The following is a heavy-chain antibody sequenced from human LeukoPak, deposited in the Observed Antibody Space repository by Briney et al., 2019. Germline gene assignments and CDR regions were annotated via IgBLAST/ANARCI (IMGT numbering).Heavy chain of an antibody. J-gene: IGHJ6*02. CDR1: GGTFTIYA. Sequence: SVTVSFTSAGGTFTIYAISWVRQAPGQGREWMGGIVPILGIANYAQKFQGRVTITADNSTSTAYMELSSLRSEDTAVYYCARDFVVVVAATQARYYYYGMDVWGQGTTVTVSS. CDR3: ARDFVVVVAATQARYYYYGMDV. V-gene: IGHV1-69*10. CDR2: IVPILGIA. D-gene: IGHD2-15*01.